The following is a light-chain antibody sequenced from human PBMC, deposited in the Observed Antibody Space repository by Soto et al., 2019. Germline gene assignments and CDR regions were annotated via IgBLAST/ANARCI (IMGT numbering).Light chain of an antibody. J-gene: IGKJ1*01. Sequence: EIVMTQSPAALSVSPGERATLSCRASQSVSSNLAWYQQKPGQAPRLLIYGASTRANGIPARFSGSGSGTEFTLTISSLQSEDFAVYHCQQYNNWRVTFGQGTKVEIK. V-gene: IGKV3-15*01. CDR1: QSVSSN. CDR3: QQYNNWRVT. CDR2: GAS.